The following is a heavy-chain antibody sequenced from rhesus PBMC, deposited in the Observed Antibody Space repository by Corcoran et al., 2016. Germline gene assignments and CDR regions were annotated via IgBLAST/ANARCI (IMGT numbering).Heavy chain of an antibody. CDR1: GDSISGYY. CDR2: INGSGGRT. D-gene: IGHD1-7*02. CDR3: ARRVTGTTLYYFDY. V-gene: IGHV4-160*01. Sequence: QVQLQESGPGLVKPSETLSLTCAVSGDSISGYYWSWIRQFPGKGLEWIGRINGSGGRTDYHPTHKSRVTISTDTSKNQFSLKLSSVTAADTAVYYCARRVTGTTLYYFDYWGQGVLVTVSS. J-gene: IGHJ4*01.